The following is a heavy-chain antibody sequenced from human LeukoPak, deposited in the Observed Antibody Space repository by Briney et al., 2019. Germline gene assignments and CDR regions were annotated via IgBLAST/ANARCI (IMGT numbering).Heavy chain of an antibody. CDR1: GYTFTRHY. V-gene: IGHV1-46*01. CDR3: ARDGLYCTNGVCSSDI. D-gene: IGHD2-8*01. J-gene: IGHJ3*02. Sequence: ASEKVSCKASGYTFTRHYMNWVRQAPGQGLEWMGKINPSSGGTGYAQKFQGRVTMTRDTSTSTVYMELTSLRSEDTAVYYCARDGLYCTNGVCSSDIWGQGTLVTVSS. CDR2: INPSSGGT.